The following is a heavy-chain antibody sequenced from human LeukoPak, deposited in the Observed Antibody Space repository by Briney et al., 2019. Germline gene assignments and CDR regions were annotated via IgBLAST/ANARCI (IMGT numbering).Heavy chain of an antibody. Sequence: GGSLRLSCAASGFTFSGFAMSWIRQAPGKGLERVSSISRSGEGTFYADSVRGRFTISRDNSKNTVSLQMESLRAEDTALYYCAKDYAVGSIDYWGQGTLVTVSS. CDR1: GFTFSGFA. CDR2: ISRSGEGT. CDR3: AKDYAVGSIDY. V-gene: IGHV3-23*01. J-gene: IGHJ4*02. D-gene: IGHD3-16*01.